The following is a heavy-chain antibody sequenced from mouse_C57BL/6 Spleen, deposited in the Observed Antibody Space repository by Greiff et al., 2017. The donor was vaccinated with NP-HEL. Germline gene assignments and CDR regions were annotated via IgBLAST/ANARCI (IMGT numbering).Heavy chain of an antibody. V-gene: IGHV5-6*01. J-gene: IGHJ4*01. Sequence: EVHLVESGGDLVKPGGSLKLSCAASGFTFSSYGMSWVRQTPDKRLEWVATISSGGSYTYYPDSVKGRFTISRDNAKNTLYLQMISLKSEDTAMYYCARHGVSSYREDAMDYWGQGTSVTVSS. D-gene: IGHD1-1*01. CDR1: GFTFSSYG. CDR3: ARHGVSSYREDAMDY. CDR2: ISSGGSYT.